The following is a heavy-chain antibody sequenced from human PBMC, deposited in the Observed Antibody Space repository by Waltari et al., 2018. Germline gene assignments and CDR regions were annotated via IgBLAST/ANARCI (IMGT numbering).Heavy chain of an antibody. CDR3: SKDLGGSYQLHSFHI. Sequence: EVDLVESGGGVVQPGGSLRLSCAASGFMFDEYTMHWVRQAPGKGLEWVALISVDGGRTSYADSVKGRFTISRDNKKKSLYLQMNSLTSQDSALYYCSKDLGGSYQLHSFHIWGQGTMVTVSS. J-gene: IGHJ3*02. CDR2: ISVDGGRT. CDR1: GFMFDEYT. V-gene: IGHV3-43*01. D-gene: IGHD1-1*01.